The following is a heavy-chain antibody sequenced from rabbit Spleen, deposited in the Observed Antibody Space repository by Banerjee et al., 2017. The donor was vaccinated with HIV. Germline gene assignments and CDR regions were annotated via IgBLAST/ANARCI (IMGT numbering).Heavy chain of an antibody. V-gene: IGHV1S45*01. CDR3: ARDLPTVVGWNFKL. D-gene: IGHD1-1*01. CDR1: GFSFSNKAV. CDR2: INAATGKP. Sequence: QEQLVESGGGLVKPEGSLKLSCTASGFSFSNKAVMCWVRQAPGKGLEWIACINAATGKPVYATWAKGRFTISRTSSTTVTLRMTSLTAADRATYFCARDLPTVVGWNFKLWGPGTLVTVS. J-gene: IGHJ4*01.